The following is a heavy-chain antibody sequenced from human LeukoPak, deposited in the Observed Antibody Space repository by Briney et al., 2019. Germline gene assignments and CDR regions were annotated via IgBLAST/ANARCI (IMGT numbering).Heavy chain of an antibody. CDR1: GFTFTSYT. D-gene: IGHD2-15*01. CDR2: ISSGSGYI. CDR3: ARGDCSGDGCYSPLPRVIDY. V-gene: IGHV3-21*01. J-gene: IGHJ4*02. Sequence: GGSLRLSCAASGFTFTSYTMNWVRQAPGKGLEWVSSISSGSGYIYYSDSVKGRFTISRDNAKNSLYLQMNSLRAEDTAVYYCARGDCSGDGCYSPLPRVIDYWGQGTLVIVSS.